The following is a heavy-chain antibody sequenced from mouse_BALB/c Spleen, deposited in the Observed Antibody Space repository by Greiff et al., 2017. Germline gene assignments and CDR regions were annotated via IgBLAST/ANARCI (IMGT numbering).Heavy chain of an antibody. Sequence: QVQLKESGPGLVAPSQTLSISCTVSGFSFTSYGVCWVRQPPGKGLEWLGVIWYDGSTTNHSALISRLSISKDNSKSQVFLKLNSLQTYDTATYYCAKGDGNRAYWGQGTLVTVSA. CDR3: AKGDGNRAY. D-gene: IGHD2-1*01. V-gene: IGHV2-3*01. CDR1: GFSFTSYG. J-gene: IGHJ3*01. CDR2: IWYDGST.